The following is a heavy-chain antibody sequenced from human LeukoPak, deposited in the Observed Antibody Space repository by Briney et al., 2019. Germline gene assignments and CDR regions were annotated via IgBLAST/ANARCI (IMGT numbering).Heavy chain of an antibody. J-gene: IGHJ6*02. CDR1: GLNLDAYA. CDR3: AKDTPLFYHYYGIDV. Sequence: GGSLRLSCAASGLNLDAYAMHWVRQAPGKGLEWVSLISGDGTITYYADSVKGRFTISRDKSKNSLFLEMNSLRSEDTALYYCAKDTPLFYHYYGIDVWGQGTTVTVSS. V-gene: IGHV3-43*02. CDR2: ISGDGTIT.